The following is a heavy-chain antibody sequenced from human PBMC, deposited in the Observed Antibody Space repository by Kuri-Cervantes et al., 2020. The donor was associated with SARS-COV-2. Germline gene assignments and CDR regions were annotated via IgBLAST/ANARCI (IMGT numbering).Heavy chain of an antibody. J-gene: IGHJ4*02. D-gene: IGHD3-22*01. CDR1: GYTFTSYD. V-gene: IGHV1-8*03. CDR2: MNPNSGNT. Sequence: ASVKVSCKASGYTFTSYDINWVRQATGQGLEWMGWMNPNSGNTGYAQKFQGRVTITRNTSISTAYMELSSLRSENTAAYYCARATHHDSSGYYYSFDYWGQGTLVTVSS. CDR3: ARATHHDSSGYYYSFDY.